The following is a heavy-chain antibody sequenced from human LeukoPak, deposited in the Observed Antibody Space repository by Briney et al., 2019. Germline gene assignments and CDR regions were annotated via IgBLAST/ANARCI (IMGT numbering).Heavy chain of an antibody. V-gene: IGHV3-7*03. J-gene: IGHJ4*02. Sequence: PGGSLRLSCAASRFNFSSYWMSWVRQAPGKGLEWVANIKEDGSEKNYLDSVKGRITVSRDNAKNSLYLQMNSLRAEDTAVYYCARGVQSGTLFDYWGQGTLVTVSS. CDR2: IKEDGSEK. D-gene: IGHD3-3*01. CDR1: RFNFSSYW. CDR3: ARGVQSGTLFDY.